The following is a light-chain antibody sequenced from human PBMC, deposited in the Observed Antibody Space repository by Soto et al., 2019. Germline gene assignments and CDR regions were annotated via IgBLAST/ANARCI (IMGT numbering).Light chain of an antibody. CDR2: AAS. CDR1: QSISSY. V-gene: IGKV1-39*01. CDR3: QQSYSTPYT. J-gene: IGKJ2*01. Sequence: GDRVTITCRASQSISSYLNWYQQKPGKAPKLLIYAASSLQSGVPSRFSGSGSGTDFTLTISRLQPEDFATYYCQQSYSTPYTFGQGTKVDIK.